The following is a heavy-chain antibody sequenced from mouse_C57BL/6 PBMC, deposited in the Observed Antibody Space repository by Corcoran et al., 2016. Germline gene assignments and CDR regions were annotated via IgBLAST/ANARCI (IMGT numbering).Heavy chain of an antibody. CDR3: AREGGTGDYYAMDY. D-gene: IGHD4-1*01. CDR1: GYTFTDYY. Sequence: QVQLKQSGAELVRPGASVKLPCKASGYTFTDYYINWVKQRPGQGLEWIARIYPGSGNTYYNEKFKGKATLTAEKSSSTAYMQLSSLTSEDSAVYFCAREGGTGDYYAMDYWGQGTSVTVSS. J-gene: IGHJ4*01. V-gene: IGHV1-76*01. CDR2: IYPGSGNT.